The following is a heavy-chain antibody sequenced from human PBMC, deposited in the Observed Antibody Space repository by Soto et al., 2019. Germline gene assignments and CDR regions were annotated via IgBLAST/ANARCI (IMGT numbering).Heavy chain of an antibody. Sequence: EVHLVESGGDLVQPGGSLRLSCAASGFTFSSYDFHWVRQATGKGLEWVSGIGTGGDTYYAGSVKGRFIMSRENAKNSLYLQMNNLGVGDTAVYYCRRGADGFDYWGQGTLVTVSS. D-gene: IGHD3-16*01. J-gene: IGHJ4*02. CDR3: RRGADGFDY. V-gene: IGHV3-13*01. CDR2: IGTGGDT. CDR1: GFTFSSYD.